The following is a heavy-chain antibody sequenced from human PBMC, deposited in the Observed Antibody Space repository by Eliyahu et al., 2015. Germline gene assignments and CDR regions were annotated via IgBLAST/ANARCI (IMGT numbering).Heavy chain of an antibody. V-gene: IGHV3-21*01. D-gene: IGHD6-13*01. Sequence: EVQLVESGGGLVKPGGSLRLSCAASGXXFXSXXMNWVRQAPGKGLEGVSSISSSSSYIYYADSVKGRFTISRDNAKNSLYLQMNSLRAEDTAVYYCARAPHLIAAAGTPINVFDYWGQGTLVTVSS. CDR3: ARAPHLIAAAGTPINVFDY. CDR1: GXXFXSXX. J-gene: IGHJ4*02. CDR2: ISSSSSYI.